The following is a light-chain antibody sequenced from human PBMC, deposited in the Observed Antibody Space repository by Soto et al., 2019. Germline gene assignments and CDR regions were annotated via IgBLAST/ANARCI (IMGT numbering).Light chain of an antibody. J-gene: IGKJ5*01. CDR2: DAS. CDR1: QSVSSY. Sequence: ESLLTQSPASLSLSPGERATLSCRASQSVSSYLAWYQQKPGQAPRLLIYDASNRATGIPARFSGSGSGTDFTLTISSLEPEEMIVYYPRSRIIPSTSGQGTRLEIK. CDR3: RSRIIPST. V-gene: IGKV3-11*01.